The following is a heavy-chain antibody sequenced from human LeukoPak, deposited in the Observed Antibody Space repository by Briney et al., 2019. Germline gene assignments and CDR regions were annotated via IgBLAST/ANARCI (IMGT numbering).Heavy chain of an antibody. V-gene: IGHV1-46*01. J-gene: IGHJ4*02. CDR2: INPSGGST. D-gene: IGHD2-15*01. Sequence: ASVKVSCKASGYTFTSYYMHWVRQAPGQGLEWMGIINPSGGSTSYAQKFQGRVTMTRDTSTSTVYMELSSLRSEDTAMYYCAREYCSGGSCYGLDYWGQGTLVTVSS. CDR1: GYTFTSYY. CDR3: AREYCSGGSCYGLDY.